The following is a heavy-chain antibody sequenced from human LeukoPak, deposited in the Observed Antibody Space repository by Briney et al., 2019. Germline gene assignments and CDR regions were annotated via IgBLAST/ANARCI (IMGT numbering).Heavy chain of an antibody. CDR3: ARLPTAINGYFDP. V-gene: IGHV3-23*01. CDR1: GFTFSSYS. Sequence: GGSLRLSCAASGFTFSSYSMNWVRQAPGKGLEWVSAISGGGGSTYYADSVKGRFTISRDNSKNTLYLQMNSLRAEDTALYYCARLPTAINGYFDPWGQGPLVTVSS. J-gene: IGHJ5*02. D-gene: IGHD2-2*01. CDR2: ISGGGGST.